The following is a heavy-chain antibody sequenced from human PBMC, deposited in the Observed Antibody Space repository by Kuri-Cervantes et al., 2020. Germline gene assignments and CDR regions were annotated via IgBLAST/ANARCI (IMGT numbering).Heavy chain of an antibody. J-gene: IGHJ6*02. CDR2: IKQDGSEK. Sequence: GESLKISCAASGFTFSSYWMSWVRQAPGKGLEWVANIKQDGSEKYYVDSVKGRFTISRDNAKNSLYLQMNSLRDEDTAVYYCARDRPPYSSGWYGRTKRGSYGMDVWGQGTTVTVSS. D-gene: IGHD6-19*01. V-gene: IGHV3-7*01. CDR1: GFTFSSYW. CDR3: ARDRPPYSSGWYGRTKRGSYGMDV.